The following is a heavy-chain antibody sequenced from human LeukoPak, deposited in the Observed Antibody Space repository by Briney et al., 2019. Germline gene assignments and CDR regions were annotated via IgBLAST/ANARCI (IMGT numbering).Heavy chain of an antibody. CDR3: ARDRYFYDSGGSYLDAFDI. J-gene: IGHJ3*02. CDR1: GYTFTSYS. D-gene: IGHD3-22*01. CDR2: ISAYNGNT. Sequence: GASVKVSCKASGYTFTSYSVSWVRQAPGQGLEWMVWISAYNGNTNYAQNLQGRVTMTTDTSTSTAYMELRSLTFDDTAVYYCARDRYFYDSGGSYLDAFDIWGQGTVVTVSS. V-gene: IGHV1-18*04.